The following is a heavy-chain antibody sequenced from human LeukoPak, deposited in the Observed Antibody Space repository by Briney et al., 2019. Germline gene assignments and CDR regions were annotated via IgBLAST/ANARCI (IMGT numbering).Heavy chain of an antibody. Sequence: GASVKVSCKASGYTFTGYYMHWVRQAPGQGLEWMGRINPNSGGVDYAQKFRGRVTMTRDTSISTASMDLSRLTFDDTAVYYCARALDSSAVGTNWFDPWGRGSLVTVSS. CDR1: GYTFTGYY. D-gene: IGHD6-19*01. J-gene: IGHJ5*02. V-gene: IGHV1-2*06. CDR3: ARALDSSAVGTNWFDP. CDR2: INPNSGGV.